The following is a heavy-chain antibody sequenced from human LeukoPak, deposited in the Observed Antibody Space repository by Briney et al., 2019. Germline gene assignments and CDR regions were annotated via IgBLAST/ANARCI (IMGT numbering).Heavy chain of an antibody. D-gene: IGHD3-10*01. CDR3: ARRQLLWFGELLRKYYYYGMDV. J-gene: IGHJ6*02. CDR1: GYTFTSYD. V-gene: IGHV1-8*01. Sequence: ASVKVSCKASGYTFTSYDINWVRQATGQGLEWMGWMNPNSGNTGYAQKFQGRVTMTRNTSISTAYMELSSLRSEDTAVYYCARRQLLWFGELLRKYYYYGMDVWGQGTTVTASS. CDR2: MNPNSGNT.